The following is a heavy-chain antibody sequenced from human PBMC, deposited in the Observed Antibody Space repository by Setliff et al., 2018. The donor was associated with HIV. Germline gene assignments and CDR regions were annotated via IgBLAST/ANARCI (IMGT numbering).Heavy chain of an antibody. CDR1: GFIFSDYD. V-gene: IGHV3-21*01. Sequence: GGSLRLSCAASGFIFSDYDIHWVRQAPGKGLEWVSSISSIETYIYYADSVKGRFTISRDNAKNSLYLQMNSLRAEDTAVYYCARKLLTRPNYYGMDVWGQGTTVTVSS. D-gene: IGHD2-15*01. CDR3: ARKLLTRPNYYGMDV. CDR2: ISSIETYI. J-gene: IGHJ6*02.